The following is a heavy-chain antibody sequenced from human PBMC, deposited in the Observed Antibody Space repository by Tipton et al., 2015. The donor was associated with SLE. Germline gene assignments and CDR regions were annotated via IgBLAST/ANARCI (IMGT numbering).Heavy chain of an antibody. J-gene: IGHJ4*02. CDR2: INHSGST. V-gene: IGHV4-34*01. Sequence: LRLSCAVYGGSFSGYYWSWIRQPPGKGLEWIGEINHSGSTNYNPSLKSRVTISVDTSKNQFSLKLSSVTAADTAVHYCARGKKWGPADYWGQGTLVTVSS. CDR3: ARGKKWGPADY. CDR1: GGSFSGYY. D-gene: IGHD1-26*01.